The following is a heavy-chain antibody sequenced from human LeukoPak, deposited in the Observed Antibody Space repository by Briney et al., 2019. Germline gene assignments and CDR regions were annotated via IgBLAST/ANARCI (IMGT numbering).Heavy chain of an antibody. D-gene: IGHD6-13*01. CDR1: GFTFSSYS. CDR3: ARAISSSWSGRDYGMDV. V-gene: IGHV3-21*01. Sequence: PGGSLRLSCAASGFTFSSYSMNWVRQAPGKGLEWVSSISSSNSYIYYADSVKGRFTISRDNAKNSLYLQMNSLRAEDTAVYYCARAISSSWSGRDYGMDVWGQGTTVTVSS. J-gene: IGHJ6*02. CDR2: ISSSNSYI.